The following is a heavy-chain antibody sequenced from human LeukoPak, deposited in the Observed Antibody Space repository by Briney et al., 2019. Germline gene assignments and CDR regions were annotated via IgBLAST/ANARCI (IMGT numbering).Heavy chain of an antibody. CDR1: GFTFISYS. CDR2: ISSSSSYI. Sequence: GGSLRLSCAASGFTFISYSLNWVRQAPGKGLEWVSSISSSSSYIYYADSVKGRFTIPRDNAKNSLYLQMNSLRAEDTAVYYCARGGVYSSGWYVDYWGQGTLVTVSS. V-gene: IGHV3-21*01. D-gene: IGHD6-19*01. J-gene: IGHJ4*02. CDR3: ARGGVYSSGWYVDY.